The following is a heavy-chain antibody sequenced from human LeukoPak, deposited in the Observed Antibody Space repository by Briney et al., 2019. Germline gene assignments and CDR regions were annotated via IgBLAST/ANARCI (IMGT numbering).Heavy chain of an antibody. CDR1: GGTFSSYA. V-gene: IGHV1-69*01. D-gene: IGHD1-26*01. J-gene: IGHJ4*02. CDR3: ARDRGGSYGFSDY. Sequence: SVKVSCKASGGTFSSYAISWVRQAPGQGLEWMGGIIPIFGTANYAQKFQGRVTITADESTSTAYMELSSLRSEDTAVYYCARDRGGSYGFSDYWGQGTLVTVSS. CDR2: IIPIFGTA.